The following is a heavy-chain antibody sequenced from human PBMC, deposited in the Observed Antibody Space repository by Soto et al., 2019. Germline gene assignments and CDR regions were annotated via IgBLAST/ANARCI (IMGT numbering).Heavy chain of an antibody. CDR3: AHRTTTVTWWFDP. Sequence: TLSLTCTVSGGSISNGAYYWGWIRQHPGKGLEWLAHIYWDDDKRYSPSLKSRLTITKDTSKNQVVLTMTNMDPADTATYFCAHRTTTVTWWFDPWGQGTLVTVSS. CDR2: IYWDDDK. D-gene: IGHD4-17*01. CDR1: GGSISNGAYY. J-gene: IGHJ5*02. V-gene: IGHV2-5*02.